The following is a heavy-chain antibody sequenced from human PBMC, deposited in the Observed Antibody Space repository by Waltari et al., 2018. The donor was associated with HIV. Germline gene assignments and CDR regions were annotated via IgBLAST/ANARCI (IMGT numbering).Heavy chain of an antibody. CDR3: ARDKGASDTYKAEYFQH. J-gene: IGHJ1*01. V-gene: IGHV1-18*01. D-gene: IGHD1-20*01. Sequence: VQSEREMKPPGASVKVSCKPTGYTFTSFGITCLRLAPGQGFEWVGWISTYNGNKNYAQKFRGRVTLTTDTSTSTAYMELRGLRHEDTAIYDCARDKGASDTYKAEYFQHWGRGTLVSVSA. CDR1: GYTFTSFG. CDR2: ISTYNGNK.